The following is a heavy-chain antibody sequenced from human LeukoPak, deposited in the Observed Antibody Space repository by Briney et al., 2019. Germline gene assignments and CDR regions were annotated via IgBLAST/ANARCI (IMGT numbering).Heavy chain of an antibody. CDR3: ARDLYYYGSGNPTYFDY. V-gene: IGHV3-21*01. J-gene: IGHJ4*02. CDR2: ISSSSSYI. Sequence: GGSLRLSCAASGFTFSSYSMNWFRQAPGKGLEWVSSISSSSSYIYYADSVKGRFTISRDNAKNSLYLQMNSLRAEDTAVYYCARDLYYYGSGNPTYFDYWGQGTLVTVSS. D-gene: IGHD3-10*01. CDR1: GFTFSSYS.